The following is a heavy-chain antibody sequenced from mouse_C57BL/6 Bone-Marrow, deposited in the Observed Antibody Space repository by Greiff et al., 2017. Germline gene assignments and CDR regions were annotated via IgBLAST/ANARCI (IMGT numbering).Heavy chain of an antibody. CDR1: GYTFTSYG. J-gene: IGHJ3*01. CDR3: ARKGREFAY. CDR2: IYPRSGNT. Sequence: VKLQESGAELARPGASVKLSCKASGYTFTSYGISWVKQRTGQGLEWIGEIYPRSGNTYYNEKFKGKATLTADKSSSTAYMELRSLTSEDSAVYFCARKGREFAYWGQGTLVTFSA. V-gene: IGHV1-81*01.